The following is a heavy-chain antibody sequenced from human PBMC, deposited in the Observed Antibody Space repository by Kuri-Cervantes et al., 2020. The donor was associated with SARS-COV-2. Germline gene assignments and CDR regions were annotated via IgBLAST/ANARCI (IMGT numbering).Heavy chain of an antibody. V-gene: IGHV3-23*01. CDR3: AQDVSQLGRACRY. CDR2: ISGSGDNT. D-gene: IGHD6-6*01. Sequence: GESLKISCAASGSSFSSYAMSWVRRAPGKGLEWVSAISGSGDNTYYADSVKGRFTISRDNSQNTVYLQMNSPRGEDTALYYCAQDVSQLGRACRYWGQGTLVTVSS. J-gene: IGHJ4*02. CDR1: GSSFSSYA.